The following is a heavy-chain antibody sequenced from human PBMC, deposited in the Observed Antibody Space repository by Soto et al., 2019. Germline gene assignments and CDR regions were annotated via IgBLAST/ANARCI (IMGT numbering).Heavy chain of an antibody. CDR3: ARGVYGMDV. Sequence: SETLSLTCAVYVGSFSGYYWSWIRQPPGKGLEWIGEINHSGSTNYNPSLKSRVTISVDTSKNQFSLKLSSVTAADTAVYYCARGVYGMDVWGQGTTVTVSS. CDR1: VGSFSGYY. J-gene: IGHJ6*02. V-gene: IGHV4-34*01. CDR2: INHSGST.